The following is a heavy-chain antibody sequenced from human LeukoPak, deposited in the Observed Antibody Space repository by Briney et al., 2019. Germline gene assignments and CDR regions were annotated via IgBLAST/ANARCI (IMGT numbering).Heavy chain of an antibody. CDR2: IFYSGDT. Sequence: PSETLSLTCTVSGGSIKTFLWSWVRQPPGKGLEWIGYIFYSGDTNYNPSLKSRVTISLDTAEKQLSLKLTSVTAADTAVYYCARLVVGTTPYYHYYHGMDVWGQGTTVTVSS. D-gene: IGHD1-26*01. CDR3: ARLVVGTTPYYHYYHGMDV. V-gene: IGHV4-59*08. CDR1: GGSIKTFL. J-gene: IGHJ6*02.